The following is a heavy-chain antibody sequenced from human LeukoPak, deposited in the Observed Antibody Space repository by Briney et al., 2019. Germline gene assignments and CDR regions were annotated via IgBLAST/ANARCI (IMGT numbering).Heavy chain of an antibody. V-gene: IGHV3-23*01. CDR3: AKEAPATTVTTNLFDY. J-gene: IGHJ4*02. D-gene: IGHD4-11*01. CDR2: ISGSGGST. CDR1: GFTVSSNY. Sequence: GGSLRLSCAASGFTVSSNYMSWVRQAPGKGLEWVSAISGSGGSTYYADSVKGRFTISRDNSKNTLYLQMNSLRAEDTAVYYCAKEAPATTVTTNLFDYWGQGTLVTVSS.